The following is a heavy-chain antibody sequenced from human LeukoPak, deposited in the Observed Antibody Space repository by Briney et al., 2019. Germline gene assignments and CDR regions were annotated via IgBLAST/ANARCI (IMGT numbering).Heavy chain of an antibody. Sequence: GGSLRLSCVDSGITFTNAWMSWVRQAPGKGLEWIGRIKSKTDGETTNYAEPVRGRFTISRDDSKSAVYLQMNSLKIENTAVYYCTTDLGTYYHGSQRLIPIDYWGQGILVTVSS. CDR2: IKSKTDGETT. D-gene: IGHD3-10*01. J-gene: IGHJ4*02. CDR3: TTDLGTYYHGSQRLIPIDY. CDR1: GITFTNAW. V-gene: IGHV3-15*01.